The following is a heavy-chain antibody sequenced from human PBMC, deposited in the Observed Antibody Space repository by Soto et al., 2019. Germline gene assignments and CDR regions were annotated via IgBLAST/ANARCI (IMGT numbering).Heavy chain of an antibody. CDR1: GFIFSNYG. J-gene: IGHJ4*02. Sequence: QVQLVESGGGVVQPGKSLRLSCAASGFIFSNYGMHWVRQAPGKGLEWVALISFDGKNRNYADYVKGRFNIYRDNPKNTLYLEMNSLRPEDTAFYYCAKRGGVVGGSEHPFFEYWGQGTLVTVSS. CDR2: ISFDGKNR. D-gene: IGHD2-15*01. CDR3: AKRGGVVGGSEHPFFEY. V-gene: IGHV3-30*18.